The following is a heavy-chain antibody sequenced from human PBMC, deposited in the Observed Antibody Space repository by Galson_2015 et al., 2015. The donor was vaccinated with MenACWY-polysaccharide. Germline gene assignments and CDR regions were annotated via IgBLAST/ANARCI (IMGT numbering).Heavy chain of an antibody. CDR3: VRDLGQIVVAGIFFDF. J-gene: IGHJ4*02. V-gene: IGHV1-18*01. CDR2: TSAYNGNT. D-gene: IGHD6-19*01. CDR1: GYTFTNFG. Sequence: QSGAEVKKPGASVRVSCTASGYTFTNFGISWVRQAPGQGLEWMGWTSAYNGNTNYAQKFQGRVTMTTDTSTTTAYMELRSLRSDDTAVYFCVRDLGQIVVAGIFFDFWGQGTQVTVSS.